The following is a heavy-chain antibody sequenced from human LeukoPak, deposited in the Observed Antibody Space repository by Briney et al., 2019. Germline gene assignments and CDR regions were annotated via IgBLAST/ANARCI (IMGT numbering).Heavy chain of an antibody. CDR2: IYYSGST. V-gene: IGHV4-39*01. D-gene: IGHD3-3*01. Sequence: SETLSLTCTVSGGSISSSSYYWGWIRQPPGKGLEWIGSIYYSGSTYYNPTLKSRVTISVDTSKNQFSLKLSSVTAADTAVYYCARGSVLRHFNYWGQGTLVTVSS. J-gene: IGHJ4*02. CDR1: GGSISSSSYY. CDR3: ARGSVLRHFNY.